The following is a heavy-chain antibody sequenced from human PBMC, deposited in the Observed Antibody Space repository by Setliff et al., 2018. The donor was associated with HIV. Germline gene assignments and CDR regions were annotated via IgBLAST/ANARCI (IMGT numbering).Heavy chain of an antibody. V-gene: IGHV1-18*04. CDR1: GYTFTKYG. D-gene: IGHD3-10*01. CDR3: AREGLWFGDRGYFMDV. CDR2: IGADNGNT. J-gene: IGHJ6*03. Sequence: ASVKVSCKASGYTFTKYGIIWVRQAPGQGLEWMGWIGADNGNTNYAQKFQGRVTMTTDTSTSTVYMELGSLISDDTAVYYCAREGLWFGDRGYFMDVWGKGTEVTVSS.